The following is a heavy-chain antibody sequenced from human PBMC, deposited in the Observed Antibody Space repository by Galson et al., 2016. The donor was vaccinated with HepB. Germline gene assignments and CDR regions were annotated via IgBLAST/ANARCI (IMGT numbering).Heavy chain of an antibody. D-gene: IGHD5-12*01. CDR3: ARHRISGYRGHDSESDY. J-gene: IGHJ4*02. Sequence: SLRLSCAASGFMFSTYWMTWVRQAPGKGLEWVANINQDGSEKYHVDSVKGRFTISKDNGKNSLFLQLNSLRAEDTAVYYCARHRISGYRGHDSESDYWGQGTLVSVSS. V-gene: IGHV3-7*03. CDR1: GFMFSTYW. CDR2: INQDGSEK.